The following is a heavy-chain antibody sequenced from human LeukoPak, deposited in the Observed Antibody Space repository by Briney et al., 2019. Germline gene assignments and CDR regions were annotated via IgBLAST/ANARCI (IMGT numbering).Heavy chain of an antibody. CDR1: GGSISSYY. CDR2: IYYSGST. J-gene: IGHJ5*02. V-gene: IGHV4-59*12. Sequence: SETLSLTCTVSGGSISSYYWSWIRQPPGKGLEWIGYIYYSGSTNYNPSLKSRVTISVDTSKNQFSLKLTSVTAADTAVYYCARGLSPSYDYNYFDPWGQGTLVTVSS. D-gene: IGHD3-16*01. CDR3: ARGLSPSYDYNYFDP.